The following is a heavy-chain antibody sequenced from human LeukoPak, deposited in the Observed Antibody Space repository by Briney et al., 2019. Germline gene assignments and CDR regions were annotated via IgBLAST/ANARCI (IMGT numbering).Heavy chain of an antibody. D-gene: IGHD6-13*01. J-gene: IGHJ1*01. CDR1: GFTFSSYA. CDR2: ISGSGGST. V-gene: IGHV3-23*01. Sequence: GGSLRLSCAASGFTFSSYAMSWVRQAPGKGLEWVSAISGSGGSTYYADSVKGRFTISRDNAKNSLYLQMNSLRAEDTAVYYCARSLSSWSRAEYFQHWGQGTLVTVSS. CDR3: ARSLSSWSRAEYFQH.